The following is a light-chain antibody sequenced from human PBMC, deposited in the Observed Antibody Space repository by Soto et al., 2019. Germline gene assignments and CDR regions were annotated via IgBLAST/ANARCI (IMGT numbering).Light chain of an antibody. V-gene: IGKV1-5*03. J-gene: IGKJ1*01. CDR2: KAS. CDR3: QQYNRYPLT. Sequence: DIRMTQSPSTLSGSVGDRVTITCRASQTISSWLAWYQQKPGKAPKLLIYKASTLKSGVPSRFSGSGYGTEFNLTISSLQTDDFATYYCQQYNRYPLTFGPGTKVDIK. CDR1: QTISSW.